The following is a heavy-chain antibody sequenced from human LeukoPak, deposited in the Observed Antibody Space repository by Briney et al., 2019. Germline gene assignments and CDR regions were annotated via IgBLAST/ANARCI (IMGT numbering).Heavy chain of an antibody. CDR3: AKDQEGSYDILTGYRQTYFDY. CDR1: GFTFSSYG. D-gene: IGHD3-9*01. Sequence: PGGSLRLSCAASGFTFSSYGMHWVRQAPGKGLEWVAVISYDGSNKYYADSVKGRFTISRDNSKNTLYLQMNSLRAEDTAVYYCAKDQEGSYDILTGYRQTYFDYWGQGTLVTVSS. V-gene: IGHV3-30*18. J-gene: IGHJ4*02. CDR2: ISYDGSNK.